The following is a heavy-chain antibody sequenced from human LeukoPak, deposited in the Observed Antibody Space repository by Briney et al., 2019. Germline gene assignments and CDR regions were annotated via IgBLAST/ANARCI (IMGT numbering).Heavy chain of an antibody. D-gene: IGHD6-13*01. CDR2: ISGSGGST. Sequence: GGSLRLSRAASGFTFSSYAMSWVRQAPGKGLEWVLAISGSGGSTYYADSVKGRFTISRDNSKNTLYLQMNSLRAEDTAVYYCAKDLAHSSSHFFDYWGQGTLVTVSS. V-gene: IGHV3-23*01. CDR1: GFTFSSYA. J-gene: IGHJ4*02. CDR3: AKDLAHSSSHFFDY.